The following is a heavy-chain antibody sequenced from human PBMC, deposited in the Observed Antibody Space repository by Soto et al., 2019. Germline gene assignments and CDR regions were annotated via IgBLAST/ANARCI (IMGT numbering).Heavy chain of an antibody. CDR3: ARELTTAAIYSGSAFDI. D-gene: IGHD2-2*01. J-gene: IGHJ3*02. CDR2: INAGNGNT. V-gene: IGHV1-3*01. Sequence: QVQLVQSGAEVNKPGASVKVSCKASGYTFTSYAMHLVRQAPGQRPEWMGWINAGNGNTKYSQKFQGRVTITRDTSASTAYMELSSLRSKDTAVYYCARELTTAAIYSGSAFDIWGQGKMVTVSS. CDR1: GYTFTSYA.